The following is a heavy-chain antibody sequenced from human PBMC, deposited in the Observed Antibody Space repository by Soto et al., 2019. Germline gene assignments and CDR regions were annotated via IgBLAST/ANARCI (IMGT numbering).Heavy chain of an antibody. J-gene: IGHJ4*02. D-gene: IGHD2-8*01. Sequence: SVKVSCKASGGTFSSYAISWVRQAPGQGLEWMGGIIPIFGTANYAQKFQGRVTITADESTSTAYMELSSLRSEDTAVYYCARDPGYCTNGVCSRYGSFDYWGQGTLVTVSS. V-gene: IGHV1-69*13. CDR3: ARDPGYCTNGVCSRYGSFDY. CDR1: GGTFSSYA. CDR2: IIPIFGTA.